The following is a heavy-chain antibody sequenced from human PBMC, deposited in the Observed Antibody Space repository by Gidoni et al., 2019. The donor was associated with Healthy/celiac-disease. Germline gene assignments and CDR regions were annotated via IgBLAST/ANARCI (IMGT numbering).Heavy chain of an antibody. CDR3: ARDRPHYCGRTHDAFDI. CDR1: GDSVSSNSAA. J-gene: IGHJ3*02. Sequence: QVQLQQSGPGLVKPSQTLSLTCAIYGDSVSSNSAAWNWIRQSPSRGLEWLGSTYYRSKWYNDYAVSVKSRITINPDTSKNQFSLQLNSVTPEDTAVYYCARDRPHYCGRTHDAFDIWGQGTMVTVSS. CDR2: TYYRSKWYN. D-gene: IGHD4-17*01. V-gene: IGHV6-1*01.